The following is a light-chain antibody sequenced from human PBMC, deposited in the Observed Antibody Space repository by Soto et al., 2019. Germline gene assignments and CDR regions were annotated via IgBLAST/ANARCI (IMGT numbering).Light chain of an antibody. CDR2: GAS. CDR1: QSVSSSY. Sequence: EIVLTQSPGTLSLSPGDRATLSCRASQSVSSSYLVWYQQKPGQSPRLLIYGASSRATGIPDRFRGSGSGTDFTLTISRLETEDFAVYYCQQYGASPWTFGQGTKVDIK. J-gene: IGKJ1*01. V-gene: IGKV3-20*01. CDR3: QQYGASPWT.